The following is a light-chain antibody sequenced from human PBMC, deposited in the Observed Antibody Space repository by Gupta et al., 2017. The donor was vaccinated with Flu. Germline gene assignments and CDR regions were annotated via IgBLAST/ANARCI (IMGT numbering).Light chain of an antibody. CDR1: SGAVTSSYD. CDR2: STN. CDR3: VLYMGSGVVV. V-gene: IGLV8-61*01. Sequence: SGAVTSSYDPSWYQQPPGQALRTLIYSTNTRSSVVPGRFSGSIRGNKAVLTITGAEADDDSDYYCVLYMGSGVVVFGGGTKLTVL. J-gene: IGLJ3*02.